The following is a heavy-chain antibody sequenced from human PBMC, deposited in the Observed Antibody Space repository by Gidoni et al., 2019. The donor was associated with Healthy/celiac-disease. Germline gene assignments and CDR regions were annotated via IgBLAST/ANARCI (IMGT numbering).Heavy chain of an antibody. CDR2: IIPILGIA. J-gene: IGHJ3*02. V-gene: IGHV1-69*02. D-gene: IGHD4-17*01. CDR3: ARAGYDYGDYGDAFDI. CDR1: VGTFSSYT. Sequence: QVQLVQSGAEVKKPGSSVKVSCKASVGTFSSYTISWVRQAPGQGLEWMGRIIPILGIANYAQKFQGRVTITADKSTSTAYMELSSLRSEDTAVYYCARAGYDYGDYGDAFDIWGQGTMVTVSS.